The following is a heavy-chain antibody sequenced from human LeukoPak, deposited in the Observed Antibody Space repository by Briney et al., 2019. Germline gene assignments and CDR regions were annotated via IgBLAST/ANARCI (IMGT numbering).Heavy chain of an antibody. D-gene: IGHD5-12*01. CDR2: IYYSGST. J-gene: IGHJ3*02. CDR3: ARHSRSGYSGYENAFDI. Sequence: SETLSLTCSVSGGSISSHYWSWIRQPPGKGLEWIGYIYYSGSTYYNPSLKSRVTISVDTSKNQFSLKLSSVTAADTAVYYCARHSRSGYSGYENAFDIWGQGTMVTVSS. V-gene: IGHV4-59*08. CDR1: GGSISSHY.